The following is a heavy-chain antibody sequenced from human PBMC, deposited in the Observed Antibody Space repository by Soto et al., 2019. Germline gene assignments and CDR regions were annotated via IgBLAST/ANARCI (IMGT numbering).Heavy chain of an antibody. CDR3: ARRTGLGSGEFPYDFDY. CDR2: IYYSGST. J-gene: IGHJ4*02. CDR1: GCSISSSSYY. V-gene: IGHV4-39*01. D-gene: IGHD3-10*01. Sequence: PSETLSLTCTVSGCSISSSSYYWGWIRQPPGKGLEWIGSIYYSGSTYYNPSLKSRVTISVDTSKNQFSLKLSSVTAADTAVYNCARRTGLGSGEFPYDFDYWGQGTLVTVSS.